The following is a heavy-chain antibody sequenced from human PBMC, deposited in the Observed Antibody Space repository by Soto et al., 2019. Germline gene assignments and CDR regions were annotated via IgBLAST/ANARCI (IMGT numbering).Heavy chain of an antibody. Sequence: SETLSLTCAVYGGSFSGYYWSWIRQPPGKGLEWIGEITHSGSTNYNPSLKSRVTMSVDTSKNQFSLKLSSVTAADTAVYYCARAERRITIFGVVRDTHYYYGMDVWGQGTTVTVSS. CDR2: ITHSGST. D-gene: IGHD3-3*01. CDR3: ARAERRITIFGVVRDTHYYYGMDV. CDR1: GGSFSGYY. V-gene: IGHV4-34*01. J-gene: IGHJ6*02.